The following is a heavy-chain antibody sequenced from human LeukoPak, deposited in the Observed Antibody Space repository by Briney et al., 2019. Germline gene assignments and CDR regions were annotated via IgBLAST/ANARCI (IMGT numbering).Heavy chain of an antibody. CDR1: GFIFNNYS. D-gene: IGHD3-22*01. J-gene: IGHJ4*02. V-gene: IGHV3-23*01. CDR2: ISNVGGGT. CDR3: AKGSSGYFFDL. Sequence: GRSLRPSCAASGFIFNNYSLGWVRQAPGKGLEWVSAISNVGGGTTYADFVKGRFSVSRDNSKNTLLLQMNSLRAEDTALYYRAKGSSGYFFDLWGQGTLVTVSS.